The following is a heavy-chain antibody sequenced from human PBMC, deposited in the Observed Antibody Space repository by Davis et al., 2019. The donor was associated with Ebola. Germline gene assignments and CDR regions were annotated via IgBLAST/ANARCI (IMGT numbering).Heavy chain of an antibody. CDR1: GSSLSIGTYY. CDR3: TRGSDSAKIRY. D-gene: IGHD3-3*01. J-gene: IGHJ4*02. V-gene: IGHV4-61*01. Sequence: MPSETLSLTCTVSGSSLSIGTYYWSWIRQPPGKGLEWIGHVPPTGSTAYNPSLGGRVTMSVDTSKGQFSLRVSSVTAADTATYHCTRGSDSAKIRYWGQGALVTVSS. CDR2: VPPTGST.